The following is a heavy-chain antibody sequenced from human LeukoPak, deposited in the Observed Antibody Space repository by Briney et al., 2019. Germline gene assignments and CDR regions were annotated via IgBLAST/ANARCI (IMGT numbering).Heavy chain of an antibody. J-gene: IGHJ4*02. Sequence: GASVKVSCKASGYTFTSYGISWVRQAPRQGLEWMGWISAYNGNTSYAQKLQGRVTMTTDTSTSTAYMELSSLRSEDTAVYYCARGSINYNSGGYYDNPPLDYWGQGTLVTVSS. CDR1: GYTFTSYG. CDR3: ARGSINYNSGGYYDNPPLDY. D-gene: IGHD3-22*01. V-gene: IGHV1-18*01. CDR2: ISAYNGNT.